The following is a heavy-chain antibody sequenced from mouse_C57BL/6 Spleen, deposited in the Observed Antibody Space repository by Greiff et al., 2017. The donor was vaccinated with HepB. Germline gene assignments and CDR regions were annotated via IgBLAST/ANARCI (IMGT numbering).Heavy chain of an antibody. CDR1: GFSLTSYA. CDR2: IWTGGGT. J-gene: IGHJ1*03. D-gene: IGHD1-1*01. V-gene: IGHV2-9-1*01. Sequence: VQRVESGPGLVAPSQSLSITCTVSGFSLTSYAISWVRQPPGKGLEWLGVIWTGGGTNYNSALKSRLSISKDNSKSQGFLKMNSLQTDDTARYYCARNYYGSSPHWYFDVWGTGTTVTVSS. CDR3: ARNYYGSSPHWYFDV.